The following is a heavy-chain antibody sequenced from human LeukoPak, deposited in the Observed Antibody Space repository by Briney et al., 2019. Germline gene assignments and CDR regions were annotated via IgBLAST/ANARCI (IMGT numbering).Heavy chain of an antibody. CDR3: AKGIPGTTGLDY. V-gene: IGHV3-30*18. D-gene: IGHD1-20*01. Sequence: GGSLRLSCAASGFTFSNYGMYWVRQAPGKGLEWVAVISHDGSNKHYGGSVKGRFTISRDSSKSTLFLQMNSLRVEDTAVYYCAKGIPGTTGLDYWGQGTLVTVSS. CDR1: GFTFSNYG. CDR2: ISHDGSNK. J-gene: IGHJ4*02.